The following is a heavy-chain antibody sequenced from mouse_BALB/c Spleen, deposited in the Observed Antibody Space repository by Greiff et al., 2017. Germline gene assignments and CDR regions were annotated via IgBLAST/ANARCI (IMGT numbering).Heavy chain of an antibody. Sequence: VQLKESGPSLVKPSQTLSLTCSVTGDSITSGYWNWIRKFPGNKLEYMGYISYSGSTYYNPSLKSRISITRDTSKNQYYLQLNSVTTEDTATYYCARGTTEGYYAMDYWGQGTSVTVSS. CDR3: ARGTTEGYYAMDY. D-gene: IGHD1-1*01. CDR2: ISYSGST. J-gene: IGHJ4*01. V-gene: IGHV3-8*02. CDR1: GDSITSGY.